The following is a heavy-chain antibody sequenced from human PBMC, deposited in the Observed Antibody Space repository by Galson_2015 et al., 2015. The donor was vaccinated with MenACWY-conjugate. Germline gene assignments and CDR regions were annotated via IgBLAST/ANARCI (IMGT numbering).Heavy chain of an antibody. J-gene: IGHJ6*02. Sequence: SLRLSCAASGFTFSNYAMTWVRQAPGKGLEWVSVISDNSDYKHYADSVKGRFTISRDNSKNTLYLQMNSLRAADTAVYYCARRVAGHGLDVWGQGTMVTVSS. CDR2: ISDNSDYK. D-gene: IGHD2-15*01. V-gene: IGHV3-23*01. CDR3: ARRVAGHGLDV. CDR1: GFTFSNYA.